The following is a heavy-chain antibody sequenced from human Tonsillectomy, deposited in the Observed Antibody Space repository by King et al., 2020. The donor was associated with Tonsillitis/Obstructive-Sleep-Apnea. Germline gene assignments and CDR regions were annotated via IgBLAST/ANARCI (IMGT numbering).Heavy chain of an antibody. V-gene: IGHV1-69*12. CDR2: IIPIFGTA. CDR1: GGTFSSYA. CDR3: ARAPAKRFLAYYFDY. D-gene: IGHD3-3*01. Sequence: QLVQSGAEVKKPGSSVKVSCKASGGTFSSYAISWVRQAPGQGLEWMGGIIPIFGTANYAQKFQGRVTITADESTSTAYMERSSLRSEDTAVYYCARAPAKRFLAYYFDYWGQGTLVTVSS. J-gene: IGHJ4*02.